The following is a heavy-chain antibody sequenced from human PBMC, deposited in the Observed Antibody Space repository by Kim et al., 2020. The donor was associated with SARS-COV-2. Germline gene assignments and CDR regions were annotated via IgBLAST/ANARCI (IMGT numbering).Heavy chain of an antibody. Sequence: SPKSRFTISVDTSKNQFSLKLSSVTAADTAVYYCARVNTYYYDSSGYFDYWGQGTLVTVSS. CDR3: ARVNTYYYDSSGYFDY. V-gene: IGHV4-30-2*05. J-gene: IGHJ4*02. D-gene: IGHD3-22*01.